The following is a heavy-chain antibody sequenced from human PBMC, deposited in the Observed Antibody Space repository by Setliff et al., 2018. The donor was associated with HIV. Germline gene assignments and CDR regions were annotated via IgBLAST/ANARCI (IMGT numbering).Heavy chain of an antibody. Sequence: ASVKVSCKTSAYTFNSYYMHWIRQALGQGLEWMGLIGPSGSSTTYAQNFQGRVTMSRDTSTNTVYMELSSLRSEDTAVYYCARDHIAARSVDYWGQGTLGTVSS. D-gene: IGHD6-6*01. CDR2: IGPSGSST. J-gene: IGHJ4*02. CDR3: ARDHIAARSVDY. CDR1: AYTFNSYY. V-gene: IGHV1-46*02.